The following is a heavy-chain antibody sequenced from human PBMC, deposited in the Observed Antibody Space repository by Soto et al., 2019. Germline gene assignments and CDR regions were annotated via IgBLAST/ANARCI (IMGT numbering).Heavy chain of an antibody. CDR1: GYTFTSYY. V-gene: IGHV1-46*01. CDR2: INPSGGST. Sequence: ASVKVSCKASGYTFTSYYMHGVRQAPGQGLEWMGIINPSGGSTSYAQKFQGRLTMTRDTSTSTVYMELSSLRSEDTAVYYCARVRRTSGYYYAYWGDGTPLSDS. CDR3: ARVRRTSGYYYAY. D-gene: IGHD3-22*01. J-gene: IGHJ4*01.